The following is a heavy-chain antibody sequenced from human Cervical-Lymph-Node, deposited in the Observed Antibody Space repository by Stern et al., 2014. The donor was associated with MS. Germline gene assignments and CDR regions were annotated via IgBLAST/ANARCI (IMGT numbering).Heavy chain of an antibody. CDR1: GGSVSSTNW. J-gene: IGHJ2*01. CDR2: IYHSGAS. D-gene: IGHD2/OR15-2a*01. CDR3: ARERQQYCNSEGCSYWYFDL. V-gene: IGHV4-4*02. Sequence: QVQLQESGPGLVKPSGTLSLTCAVSGGSVSSTNWWSWVRQSPGKGLEWIGKIYHSGASNYRPSLRSRASISLANSKNHLSLHLTSVTAADTAVYYCARERQQYCNSEGCSYWYFDLWGRGTLVTVSS.